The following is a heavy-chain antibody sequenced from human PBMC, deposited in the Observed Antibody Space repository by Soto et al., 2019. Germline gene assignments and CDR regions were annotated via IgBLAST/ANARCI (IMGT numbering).Heavy chain of an antibody. CDR1: GGTFSSYT. V-gene: IGHV1-69*04. D-gene: IGHD2-2*01. Sequence: SVKVSCKASGGTFSSYTISWVRQAPGQGLEWMGRIIPILGIANYARKFQGRVTITADKSTSTAYMELSSLRSEDTAVYYCAREEVVPAATYYYYMDVWGKGTTVTVSS. CDR3: AREEVVPAATYYYYMDV. J-gene: IGHJ6*03. CDR2: IIPILGIA.